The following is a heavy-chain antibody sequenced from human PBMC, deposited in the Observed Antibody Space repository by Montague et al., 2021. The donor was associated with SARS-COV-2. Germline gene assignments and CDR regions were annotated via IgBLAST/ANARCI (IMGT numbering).Heavy chain of an antibody. Sequence: SETLSLTCIVSGGSISSSNYYWGWIRQPPGKGLEYIGILYNSGSNYYNPSLRSRVTISVETSKNQLSLRLNAVTAADTAVYYCATEGAAAGFDFWGQGILVTVSS. V-gene: IGHV4-39*02. CDR2: LYNSGSN. J-gene: IGHJ4*02. CDR1: GGSISSSNYY. D-gene: IGHD6-13*01. CDR3: ATEGAAAGFDF.